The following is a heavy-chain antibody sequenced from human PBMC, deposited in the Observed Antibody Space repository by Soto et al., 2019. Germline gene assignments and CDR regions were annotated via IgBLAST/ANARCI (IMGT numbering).Heavy chain of an antibody. CDR3: ARGHLAVVPVASWYYYMDV. D-gene: IGHD2-2*01. J-gene: IGHJ6*03. V-gene: IGHV1-3*01. Sequence: QVQLVQSGAEVEKPGASVKVSCKASGYSFSNYAVHWVRQAPGQRLEWMGWVNAGNGNTRYSQNFQGRATITRDTSARTAYLELSSLRSEDTAVYYCARGHLAVVPVASWYYYMDVWGKGTTVTVYS. CDR2: VNAGNGNT. CDR1: GYSFSNYA.